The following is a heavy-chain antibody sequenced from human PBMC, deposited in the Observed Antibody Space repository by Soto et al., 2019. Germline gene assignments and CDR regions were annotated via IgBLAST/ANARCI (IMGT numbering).Heavy chain of an antibody. V-gene: IGHV3-7*03. CDR1: GFFFPTYW. J-gene: IGHJ3*02. Sequence: VQLVESGGGLVQPGGSLRLSCAASGFFFPTYWMSWVRQAPGKGLEWVADINQDGSEKYHVDSVKGRFTISRDNPKNSLYLQMNSLRAEDTAIYYCTRGGDYGGRQDAFDIWGQGTMVTVSS. CDR3: TRGGDYGGRQDAFDI. D-gene: IGHD4-17*01. CDR2: INQDGSEK.